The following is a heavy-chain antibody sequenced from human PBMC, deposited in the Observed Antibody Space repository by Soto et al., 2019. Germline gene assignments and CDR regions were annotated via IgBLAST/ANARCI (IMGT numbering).Heavy chain of an antibody. Sequence: GGSLRLSCAASGFTFSDYYMSWIRQAPGKGLEWVSYISSSGSTIYYADSVKGRFTISRDNAKNSLYLQMNSLRAEDTAVYYCASASTGTTENHAFDIWGQGTMVTVSS. D-gene: IGHD1-1*01. J-gene: IGHJ3*02. V-gene: IGHV3-11*01. CDR3: ASASTGTTENHAFDI. CDR1: GFTFSDYY. CDR2: ISSSGSTI.